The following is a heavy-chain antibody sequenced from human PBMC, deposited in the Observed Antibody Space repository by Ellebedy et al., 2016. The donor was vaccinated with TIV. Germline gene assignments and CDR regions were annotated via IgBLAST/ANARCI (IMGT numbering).Heavy chain of an antibody. Sequence: PGGSLRLSCAASGFTFHTHAMNWVRQAPGKGLEWVSSISSDSNYIYYADSVKGRFTISRDNARNSLYLQMNSLRAEDTAVYYCARDRETWFGDPTGLDYWGQGTLVTVSS. CDR3: ARDRETWFGDPTGLDY. CDR2: ISSDSNYI. V-gene: IGHV3-21*01. J-gene: IGHJ4*02. D-gene: IGHD3-10*01. CDR1: GFTFHTHA.